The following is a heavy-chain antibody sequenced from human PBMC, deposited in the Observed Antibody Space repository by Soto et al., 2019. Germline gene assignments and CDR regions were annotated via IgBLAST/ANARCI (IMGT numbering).Heavy chain of an antibody. J-gene: IGHJ5*01. D-gene: IGHD2-2*01. CDR2: TDPSDSYT. V-gene: IGHV5-10-1*01. Sequence: PGESLKISCKGSGYSFTNYLISWVRQMPGKGLEWMGRTDPSDSYTNYSPSFQGFVTISADKSRSTVYLQWTSLKDSDTAMYYCARASSTRIGRFDSWGQGTLVTVPS. CDR3: ARASSTRIGRFDS. CDR1: GYSFTNYL.